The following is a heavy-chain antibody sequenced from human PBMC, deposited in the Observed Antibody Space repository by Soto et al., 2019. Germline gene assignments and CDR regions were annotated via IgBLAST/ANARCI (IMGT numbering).Heavy chain of an antibody. CDR1: GGSISSGGYY. D-gene: IGHD3-22*01. V-gene: IGHV4-31*03. CDR3: ARGYYYDSSGYHEPQPFDY. Sequence: PSETLSLTCTVSGGSISSGGYYWSWIRQHPGKGLEWIGYIYYSGSTYYNPSLKSRVTISVDTSKNQFSLKLSSVTAADTAVYYCARGYYYDSSGYHEPQPFDYWGQGTLVTVSS. CDR2: IYYSGST. J-gene: IGHJ4*02.